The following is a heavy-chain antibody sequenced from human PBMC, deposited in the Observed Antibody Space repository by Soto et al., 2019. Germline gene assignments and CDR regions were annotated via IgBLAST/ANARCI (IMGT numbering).Heavy chain of an antibody. J-gene: IGHJ6*02. D-gene: IGHD3-3*01. CDR2: INHSGST. CDR1: GGSFSGYY. V-gene: IGHV4-34*01. Sequence: SETLSLACAVYGGSFSGYYWSWIRQPPGKGLEWIGEINHSGSTNYNPSLKSRVTISVDTSKNQFSLKLSSVTAADTAVYYCARVPARYDFWSGTPSYGMDVWGQGTTVTVSS. CDR3: ARVPARYDFWSGTPSYGMDV.